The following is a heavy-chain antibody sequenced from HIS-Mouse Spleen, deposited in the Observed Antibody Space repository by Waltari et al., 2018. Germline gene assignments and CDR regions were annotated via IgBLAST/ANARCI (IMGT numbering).Heavy chain of an antibody. D-gene: IGHD6-13*01. J-gene: IGHJ4*02. Sequence: QVQLQQWGAGLLKPSETLSLTCAVYGGSFSGYYWGWIRQPRGKGLEWIGEMNHSGSTNYNPSRKIRVTISVDTSKNQFSLKLSSVTAADTAVYYCARGKGSSSWYYFDYWGQGTLVTVSS. CDR1: GGSFSGYY. CDR2: MNHSGST. CDR3: ARGKGSSSWYYFDY. V-gene: IGHV4-34*01.